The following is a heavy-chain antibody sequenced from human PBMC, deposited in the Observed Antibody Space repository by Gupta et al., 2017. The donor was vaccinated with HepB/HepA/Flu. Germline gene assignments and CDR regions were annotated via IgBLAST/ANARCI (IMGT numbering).Heavy chain of an antibody. D-gene: IGHD3-3*01. J-gene: IGHJ6*03. CDR1: GGSFSGYY. Sequence: QVQLQQWGAGLLKPSETLSLTCAVYGGSFSGYYWSWIRQPPGKGLEWIGEINHSGSTNYNPSLKSRVTISVDTSKNQFSLKLSSVTAADTAVYYCARVLRFLDQSRSYYYYYYMDVWGKGTTVTVSS. CDR2: INHSGST. CDR3: ARVLRFLDQSRSYYYYYYMDV. V-gene: IGHV4-34*01.